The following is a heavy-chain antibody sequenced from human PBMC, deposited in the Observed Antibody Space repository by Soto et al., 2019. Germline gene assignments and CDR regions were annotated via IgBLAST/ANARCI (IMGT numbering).Heavy chain of an antibody. CDR1: GCTFSSYA. Sequence: GGSLRLSCAASGCTFSSYAISWVRQAPGKGLEWVSAISGSGGSTYYADSVKGRFTTSRDNSKNTLYLQMNSLRAEDTAVYYCAKDHYYGSGSYSSPFDYRGQRTLVTVSS. J-gene: IGHJ4*02. CDR2: ISGSGGST. V-gene: IGHV3-23*01. D-gene: IGHD3-10*01. CDR3: AKDHYYGSGSYSSPFDY.